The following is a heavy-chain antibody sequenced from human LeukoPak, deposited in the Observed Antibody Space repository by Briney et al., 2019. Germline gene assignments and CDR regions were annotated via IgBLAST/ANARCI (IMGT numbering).Heavy chain of an antibody. CDR3: ARHHHNGWSDY. Sequence: SETLSLPCTVSGGSISSSSYYWGWIRQPPGEGLEWIGSIYYSGSTYYNPSLKSRVTISEDTSKNQFSLKLSSVTAAETAVYYCARHHHNGWSDYWGQGTLVTVSS. CDR1: GGSISSSSYY. D-gene: IGHD6-19*01. J-gene: IGHJ4*02. CDR2: IYYSGST. V-gene: IGHV4-39*01.